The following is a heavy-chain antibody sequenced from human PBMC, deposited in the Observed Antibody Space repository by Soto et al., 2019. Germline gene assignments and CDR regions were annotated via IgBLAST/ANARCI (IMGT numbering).Heavy chain of an antibody. J-gene: IGHJ4*02. V-gene: IGHV2-5*02. CDR3: AHRILRTVFGLVTTTAIYFDF. CDR2: IYWDDDK. Sequence: QITLNESGPTVVNPAETLTLTCTFSGFSLTTSGVGVGWIRQSPGTAPEWLALIYWDDDKRYSASLKSRLTINKDTSKNQVVLTMASVDPADTATYYCAHRILRTVFGLVTTTAIYFDFWGQGTPVVVSS. D-gene: IGHD3-3*01. CDR1: GFSLTTSGVG.